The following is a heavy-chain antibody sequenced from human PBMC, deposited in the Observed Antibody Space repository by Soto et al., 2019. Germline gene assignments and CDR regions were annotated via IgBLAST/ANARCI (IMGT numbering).Heavy chain of an antibody. CDR1: GGSISSSSYY. CDR3: ARYSSSSRRAIYYFDY. CDR2: IYYSGST. J-gene: IGHJ4*02. Sequence: SETLSLTCTVSGGSISSSSYYWGWIRQPPGKGLEWIGYIYYSGSTNYNPSLKSRVTISVDTSKNQFSLKLSSVTAADTAVYYCARYSSSSRRAIYYFDYWGQGTLVTVSS. D-gene: IGHD6-6*01. V-gene: IGHV4-61*05.